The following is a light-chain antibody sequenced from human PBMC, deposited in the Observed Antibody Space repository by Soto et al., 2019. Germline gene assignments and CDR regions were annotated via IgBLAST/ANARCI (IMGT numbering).Light chain of an antibody. J-gene: IGLJ1*01. CDR2: EVI. V-gene: IGLV2-14*03. CDR3: SSYTDSSTV. Sequence: QSALTQPASVSGSPGHSITISCTGTNSVLGGYKSVSWYQQHPGKAPKLIIYEVINRPSGVSNRFSGSKSGDTASLTISGLQAEDEADYYCSSYTDSSTVFGTGTKLTVL. CDR1: NSVLGGYKS.